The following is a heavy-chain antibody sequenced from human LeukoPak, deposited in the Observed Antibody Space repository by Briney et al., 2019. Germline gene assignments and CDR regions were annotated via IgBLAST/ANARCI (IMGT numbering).Heavy chain of an antibody. J-gene: IGHJ4*02. CDR1: GFTFSSYG. V-gene: IGHV3-30*03. CDR3: ARDGSGRVPEMSAPDY. CDR2: ISYDGSNK. Sequence: GGSLRLSCAASGFTFSSYGMHWVRQAPGKGLEWVAVISYDGSNKYYADSVKGRFTISRDNSKNTLYLQMNSLRAEDTAVYYCARDGSGRVPEMSAPDYWGQGTLVTVSS. D-gene: IGHD3-10*01.